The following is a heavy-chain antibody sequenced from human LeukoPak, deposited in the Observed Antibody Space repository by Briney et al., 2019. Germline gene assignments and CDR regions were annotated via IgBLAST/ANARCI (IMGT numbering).Heavy chain of an antibody. V-gene: IGHV1-2*02. J-gene: IGHJ6*02. CDR2: INPNSGGT. D-gene: IGHD6-13*01. CDR3: AGPAAGTGYYYYYGMDV. Sequence: ASVKVSCKASGYTFTGYYMHWVRPAPGQGLEWMGWINPNSGGTNYAQKFQGRVTMTRDTSISTAYMELSRLRSDDTAVYYCAGPAAGTGYYYYYGMDVWGQGTTVTVPS. CDR1: GYTFTGYY.